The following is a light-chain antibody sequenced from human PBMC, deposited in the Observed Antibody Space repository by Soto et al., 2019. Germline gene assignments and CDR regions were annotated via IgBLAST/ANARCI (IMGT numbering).Light chain of an antibody. CDR1: HSVDSTH. CDR3: QQYSSSRT. CDR2: GAS. Sequence: EIVLTQSPGTLSLSPGERATLSCRTSHSVDSTHLAWYQQKPGQAPRLLIYGASGRATGIPVRFSGSGSETDFTLTITRLEPEDFAVYYCQQYSSSRTFGQGTKVDI. V-gene: IGKV3-20*01. J-gene: IGKJ1*01.